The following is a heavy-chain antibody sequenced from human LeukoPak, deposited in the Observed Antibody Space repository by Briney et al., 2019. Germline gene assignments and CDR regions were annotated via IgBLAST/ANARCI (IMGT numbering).Heavy chain of an antibody. V-gene: IGHV4-59*08. J-gene: IGHJ4*02. CDR1: GGSISSYY. CDR3: VRRSGIALDY. Sequence: PSETLSLTCTVSGGSISSYYWSWIRQPPGKGLEWIGHIYNSGSTNYNPSLKSRVTISVDTSKNQFSLKLSSVTAADTAVYYCVRRSGIALDYWGQGTLVTVSP. D-gene: IGHD6-13*01. CDR2: IYNSGST.